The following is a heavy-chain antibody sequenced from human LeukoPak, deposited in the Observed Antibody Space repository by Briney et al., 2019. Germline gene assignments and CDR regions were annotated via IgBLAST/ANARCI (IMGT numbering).Heavy chain of an antibody. J-gene: IGHJ4*02. CDR3: ARVGARAVVDY. CDR1: GGSISSYY. D-gene: IGHD3-10*01. Sequence: SETLSLTCTVSGGSISSYYWSWIPQPPGKGLEWIGYIYYSESANYNPSLKCLVTISVDTSKNQYSLKLSSVTAADTAVYYCARVGARAVVDYWGQGTLVTVSS. V-gene: IGHV4-59*01. CDR2: IYYSESA.